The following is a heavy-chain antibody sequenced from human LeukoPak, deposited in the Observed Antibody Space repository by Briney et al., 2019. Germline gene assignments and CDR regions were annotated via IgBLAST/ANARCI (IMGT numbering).Heavy chain of an antibody. CDR2: IKEDGSEG. Sequence: PGGSLRLACAASGFTFNNYYMSWGRQAPGKGLEWVANIKEDGSEGYYMDSVKGRFTISRDNAKNSVYLQMNNLRAEDTAVYYCAKDSGPGGAANAWGQGTLVTVSS. J-gene: IGHJ4*02. D-gene: IGHD2-15*01. CDR3: AKDSGPGGAANA. CDR1: GFTFNNYY. V-gene: IGHV3-7*01.